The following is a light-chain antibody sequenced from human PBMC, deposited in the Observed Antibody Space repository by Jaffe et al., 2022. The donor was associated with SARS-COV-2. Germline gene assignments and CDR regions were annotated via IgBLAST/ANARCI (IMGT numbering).Light chain of an antibody. Sequence: HSVLTQPPSVSGAPGQRVTISCTGSSSNIGAGYGVHWYQHLPGIAPKLLIYANSNRPSGVPDRFSGSTSGTSASLAITGLQAEDEADYYCQSYDSSLSGSVFGGGTKLTVL. CDR1: SSNIGAGYG. CDR2: ANS. CDR3: QSYDSSLSGSV. J-gene: IGLJ2*01. V-gene: IGLV1-40*01.